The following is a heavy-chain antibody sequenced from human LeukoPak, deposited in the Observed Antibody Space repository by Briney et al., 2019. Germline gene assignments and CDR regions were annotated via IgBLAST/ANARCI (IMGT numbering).Heavy chain of an antibody. CDR1: GFTFSSYA. D-gene: IGHD6-19*01. V-gene: IGHV3-23*01. CDR3: ARARRSGQQSYYFDF. Sequence: GGPLRLSCAASGFTFSSYAMSWVRQAPGKGLEWVSAISGSGGSTYYADSVKGRFTISRDNSKNTLYLQMGSLRSEDMGMYYCARARRSGQQSYYFDFWGQGTPVTVSS. CDR2: ISGSGGST. J-gene: IGHJ4*02.